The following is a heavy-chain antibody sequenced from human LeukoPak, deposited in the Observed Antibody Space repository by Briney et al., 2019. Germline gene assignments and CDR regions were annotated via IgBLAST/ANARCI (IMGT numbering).Heavy chain of an antibody. D-gene: IGHD2-2*01. CDR2: IKQDGSEK. V-gene: IGHV3-7*01. CDR1: GFTFNTYW. J-gene: IGHJ6*03. CDR3: ARDKPRYCSRTSCYLNYYYYYMDV. Sequence: PGGSLRLSCAASGFTFNTYWMSWVRQAPGKGLEWVANIKQDGSEKYYVDSVKGRFTISRDNAKNSLYLQMNSLRAEDTAVYYCARDKPRYCSRTSCYLNYYYYYMDVWGKGTTVTTSS.